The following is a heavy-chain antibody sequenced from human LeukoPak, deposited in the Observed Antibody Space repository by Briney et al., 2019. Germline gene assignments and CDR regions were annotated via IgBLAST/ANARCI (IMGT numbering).Heavy chain of an antibody. CDR1: GGSFSGYY. V-gene: IGHV4-34*01. Sequence: SETLSLTCAVYGGSFSGYYWSWIRQPPGKGLEWIGEINHSGGTNYNPSLKSRVTISVDTSKNQFSLKLSSVTAADTAVYYCARRPSRGYYYYYMDVWGKGTTVTISS. CDR2: INHSGGT. J-gene: IGHJ6*03. CDR3: ARRPSRGYYYYYMDV. D-gene: IGHD6-13*01.